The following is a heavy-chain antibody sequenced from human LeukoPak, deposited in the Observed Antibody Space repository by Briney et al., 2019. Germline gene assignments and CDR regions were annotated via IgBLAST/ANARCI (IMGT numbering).Heavy chain of an antibody. CDR1: GYTFTGYY. CDR3: AINYDILTGYYRLDY. CDR2: INPNSGGT. J-gene: IGHJ4*02. D-gene: IGHD3-9*01. Sequence: ASVKVSCKASGYTFTGYYMHWVRQAPGQGLEWMGWINPNSGGTSYAQKFQGRVTMTRDTSISTAYMELSGLRSDDTAVYYCAINYDILTGYYRLDYWGQGTLVTVSS. V-gene: IGHV1-2*02.